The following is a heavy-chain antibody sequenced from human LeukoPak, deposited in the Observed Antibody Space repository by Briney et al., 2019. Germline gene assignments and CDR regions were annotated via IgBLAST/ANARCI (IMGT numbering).Heavy chain of an antibody. V-gene: IGHV4-34*01. CDR2: INHSGST. Sequence: SETLSLTCGVYGGSFSGYYWSWIRQPPGKGLEWIGEINHSGSTNYNPSLKSRVTISVDTSKNQFSLKLSSVTAADTAVYYCARGNAARPFYYYYYMDVWGKGTTVTVSS. J-gene: IGHJ6*03. CDR3: ARGNAARPFYYYYYMDV. CDR1: GGSFSGYY. D-gene: IGHD6-6*01.